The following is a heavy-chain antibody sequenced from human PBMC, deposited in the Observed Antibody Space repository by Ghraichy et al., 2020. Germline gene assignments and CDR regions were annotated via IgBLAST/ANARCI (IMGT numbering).Heavy chain of an antibody. J-gene: IGHJ3*02. V-gene: IGHV4-39*01. D-gene: IGHD2-15*01. Sequence: SETLSLTCTVSGGSISSSSYYWGWIRQPPGKGLEWIGSIYYSGSTYYNPSLKSRVTISVDTSKNQFSLKLSSVTAADTAVYYCARPRYCSGGSFYRGAFDIWGQGTMVTVSS. CDR1: GGSISSSSYY. CDR2: IYYSGST. CDR3: ARPRYCSGGSFYRGAFDI.